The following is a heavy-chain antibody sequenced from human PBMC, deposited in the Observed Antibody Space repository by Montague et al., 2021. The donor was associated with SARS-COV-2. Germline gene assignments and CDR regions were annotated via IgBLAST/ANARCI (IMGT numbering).Heavy chain of an antibody. CDR3: ARIRDYDILTGSYSGFDY. CDR2: XXWDDDK. CDR1: GFSLSTSGMC. J-gene: IGHJ4*02. V-gene: IGHV2-70*01. Sequence: PALVKPTQTLTLTCTFSGFSLSTSGMCVSWIRQPPGKALEWLALXXWDDDKYYSTSLKTRLTISKDTFKNQVVLTMTNMDPVDTATYYCARIRDYDILTGSYSGFDYWGQGTLVTVSS. D-gene: IGHD3-9*01.